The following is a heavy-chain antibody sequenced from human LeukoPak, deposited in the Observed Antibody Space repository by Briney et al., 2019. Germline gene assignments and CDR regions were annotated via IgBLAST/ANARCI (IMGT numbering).Heavy chain of an antibody. CDR2: ISSSGSTI. CDR3: AELGITMIGGV. Sequence: GGSLRLSCAASGFTFSDYYMNWVRQAPGKGLEWVSYISSSGSTIYYADSVEGRFTISRDNAKNSLYLQMNSLRAEDTAVYYCAELGITMIGGVWGKGTTVTISS. CDR1: GFTFSDYY. V-gene: IGHV3-11*04. D-gene: IGHD3-10*02. J-gene: IGHJ6*04.